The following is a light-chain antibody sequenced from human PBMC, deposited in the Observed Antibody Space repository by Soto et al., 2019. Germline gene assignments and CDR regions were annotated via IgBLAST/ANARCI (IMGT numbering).Light chain of an antibody. J-gene: IGLJ1*01. CDR1: ISNIASNT. CDR2: SND. Sequence: QSVLTQPPSASGTPGQRFTVSCSGSISNIASNTVNWYQQLPGTAPKLLIYSNDQRPSGVPDRFSASKSGTSASLAISGLQSEDEADYYCASWDDSLNGHVFGTGTKVTVL. V-gene: IGLV1-44*01. CDR3: ASWDDSLNGHV.